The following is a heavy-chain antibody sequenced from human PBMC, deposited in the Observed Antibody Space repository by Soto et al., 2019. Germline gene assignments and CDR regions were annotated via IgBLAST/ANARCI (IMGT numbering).Heavy chain of an antibody. CDR2: ISAYNGNT. D-gene: IGHD6-13*01. CDR1: GYTFTSYG. V-gene: IGHV1-18*01. Sequence: ASVKVSCKASGYTFTSYGISWVRQAPGQGLEWMGWISAYNGNTNYAQKLQGRVTMTTDTSTSTAYMELRSLRSDDTAVYYCATGGAYSSPYYYYGMDVWVQGTTATVSS. J-gene: IGHJ6*02. CDR3: ATGGAYSSPYYYYGMDV.